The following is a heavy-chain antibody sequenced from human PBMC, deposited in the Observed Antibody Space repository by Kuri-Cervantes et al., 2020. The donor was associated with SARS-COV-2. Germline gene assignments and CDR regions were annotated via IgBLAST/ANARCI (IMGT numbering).Heavy chain of an antibody. J-gene: IGHJ6*02. Sequence: SETLSLTCTVSGDSIRGSPYYWGWIRQPPGKGLEWIGSIYYSGSTYYNPSLKSRVTISVDTSKNQFSLKLSSVTAADTAVYYCARDLWSDGMDVWGQGTTVTVSS. V-gene: IGHV4-39*01. CDR1: GDSIRGSPYY. CDR3: ARDLWSDGMDV. CDR2: IYYSGST. D-gene: IGHD2-8*02.